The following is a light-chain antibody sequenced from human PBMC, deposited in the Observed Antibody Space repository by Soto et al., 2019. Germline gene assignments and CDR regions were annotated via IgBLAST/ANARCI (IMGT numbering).Light chain of an antibody. V-gene: IGKV3-20*01. CDR2: GSS. Sequence: ETVLTQSPGTLSLSPGERATLSCRASQSVTSNYLAWYQQQPGQSPRLLIYGSSNRATGTPDRFSGSGSGTDFTLTISRLEPEDFAVYYCQQYGSSGTFGQGTKVDIK. J-gene: IGKJ1*01. CDR1: QSVTSNY. CDR3: QQYGSSGT.